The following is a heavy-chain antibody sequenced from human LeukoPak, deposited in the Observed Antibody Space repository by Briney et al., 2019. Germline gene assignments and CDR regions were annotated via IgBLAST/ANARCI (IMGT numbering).Heavy chain of an antibody. Sequence: SETLSLTCTVPGGSISSSSYYWGWIRQPPGKGLEWIGSIYYSGGTYYNPSLKSRVTISVDTSKNQFSLKLSSVTAADTAVYYCARLLWYGGSTRGYYMDVWGKGTTVTVSS. CDR1: GGSISSSSYY. V-gene: IGHV4-39*01. D-gene: IGHD2-2*01. CDR2: IYYSGGT. J-gene: IGHJ6*03. CDR3: ARLLWYGGSTRGYYMDV.